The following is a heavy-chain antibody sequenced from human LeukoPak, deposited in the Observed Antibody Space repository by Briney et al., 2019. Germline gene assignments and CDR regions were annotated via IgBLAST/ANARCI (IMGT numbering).Heavy chain of an antibody. CDR1: GFTFSSYA. V-gene: IGHV3-23*01. Sequence: GGSLRLSCAASGFTFSSYAMSWVRQAPGKGLEWVSAISGSGGSTYYADSVKGRFTISRDNSKSTLYLQMNSLRAEDTAVYYCANNGYINYFDYWGQGTLVTVSS. CDR2: ISGSGGST. J-gene: IGHJ4*02. D-gene: IGHD5-18*01. CDR3: ANNGYINYFDY.